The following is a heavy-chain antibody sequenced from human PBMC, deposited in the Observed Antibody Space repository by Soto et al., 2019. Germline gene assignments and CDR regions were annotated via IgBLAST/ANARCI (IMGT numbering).Heavy chain of an antibody. Sequence: ASGKVSCTASGYTFTTYGIAWVRQAPGQGLEWLGWISAYNGNTNYAQKFQGRVTMTTETSTNTAYMEVRSLRSDDTAVYYCARDKGSKAWYYFFDFWGQGTLVTVSS. CDR2: ISAYNGNT. V-gene: IGHV1-18*01. D-gene: IGHD1-26*01. CDR3: ARDKGSKAWYYFFDF. CDR1: GYTFTTYG. J-gene: IGHJ4*02.